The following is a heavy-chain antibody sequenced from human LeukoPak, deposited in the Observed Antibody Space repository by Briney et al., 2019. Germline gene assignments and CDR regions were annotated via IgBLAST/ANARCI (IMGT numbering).Heavy chain of an antibody. J-gene: IGHJ4*02. CDR2: IYYSGST. CDR3: ARWVDIVATITWKDYFDY. CDR1: GGSISSYY. V-gene: IGHV4-59*01. D-gene: IGHD5-12*01. Sequence: SEALSLTCTVSGGSISSYYWSWIRQPPGKGLEWIGYIYYSGSTNYNPSLKSRVTISVDTSKNQFSLKLSSVTAADTAVYYCARWVDIVATITWKDYFDYWGQGTLVTVSS.